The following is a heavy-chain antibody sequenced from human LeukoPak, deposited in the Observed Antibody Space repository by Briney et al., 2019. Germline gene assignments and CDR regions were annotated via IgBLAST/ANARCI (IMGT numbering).Heavy chain of an antibody. D-gene: IGHD3-16*01. J-gene: IGHJ4*02. Sequence: PGGSLRLSCAASRFTFSSYAMTWVRQAPEKGLEWVSSITDSGDGTYYADSVRGRFSISRDNSRNMLYLQLNSLRAEDTAVYYCTKGLRGTYDYWGQGTLVTVSS. CDR2: ITDSGDGT. CDR3: TKGLRGTYDY. V-gene: IGHV3-23*01. CDR1: RFTFSSYA.